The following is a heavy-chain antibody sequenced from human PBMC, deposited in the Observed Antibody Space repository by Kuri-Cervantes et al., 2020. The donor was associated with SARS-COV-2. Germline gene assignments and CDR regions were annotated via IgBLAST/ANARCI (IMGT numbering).Heavy chain of an antibody. Sequence: LETLSLTCSVSGGSINSYYWSWIRQAPGKGLEWLGHVYYDGTTNYNPSLKRRATISLATSKSQFFLQLDSVTAADTAVYFCARASTSFDDWGQGTPVTVSS. D-gene: IGHD4-11*01. V-gene: IGHV4-59*01. CDR3: ARASTSFDD. J-gene: IGHJ4*02. CDR1: GGSINSYY. CDR2: VYYDGTT.